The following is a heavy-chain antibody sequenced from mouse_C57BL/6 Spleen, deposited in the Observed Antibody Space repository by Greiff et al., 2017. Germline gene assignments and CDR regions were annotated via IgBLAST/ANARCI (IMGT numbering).Heavy chain of an antibody. D-gene: IGHD3-2*01. CDR3: AKGRLDSPYAMDY. J-gene: IGHJ4*01. Sequence: EVKLMESGGGLVKPGGSLKLSCAASGFTFSSYAMSWVRQTPEKRLEWVATLSDGGSYTYYPDNVKGRFTISRDNAKNNLYLQMSHLKSEDTAMYYCAKGRLDSPYAMDYWGQGTSVTVSS. CDR1: GFTFSSYA. V-gene: IGHV5-4*03. CDR2: LSDGGSYT.